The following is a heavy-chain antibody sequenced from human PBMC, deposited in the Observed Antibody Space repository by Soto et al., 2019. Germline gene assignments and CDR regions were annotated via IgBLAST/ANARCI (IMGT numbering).Heavy chain of an antibody. V-gene: IGHV3-33*01. CDR2: IWYDGSNK. CDR1: GFTFSTYG. D-gene: IGHD2-8*01. Sequence: QVQLVESGGGVVQPGKSLRLSCAASGFTFSTYGMHWVRQAPGKGLEWVAVIWYDGSNKYYADSVKGRFTISRDNSKNTLYLQMNSLRDEDTAVYYCARDLGYCTNGVCYSFDYWGQGTLVTVSS. CDR3: ARDLGYCTNGVCYSFDY. J-gene: IGHJ4*02.